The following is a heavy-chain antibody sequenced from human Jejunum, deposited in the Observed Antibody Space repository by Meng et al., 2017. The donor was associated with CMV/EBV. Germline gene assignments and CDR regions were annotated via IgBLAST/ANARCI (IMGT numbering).Heavy chain of an antibody. CDR2: QSYDGGKE. CDR3: ATDLRLTTNY. D-gene: IGHD4-11*01. V-gene: IGHV3-30-3*01. Sequence: CAAAVVMFRTYAMDGVRRAPGRGLEWGGFQSYDGGKESYADAVKGRFTISRDNSKSTLYLQMNSLRSEDTAIYYCATDLRLTTNYWGHGTRVTVSS. CDR1: VVMFRTYA. J-gene: IGHJ4*01.